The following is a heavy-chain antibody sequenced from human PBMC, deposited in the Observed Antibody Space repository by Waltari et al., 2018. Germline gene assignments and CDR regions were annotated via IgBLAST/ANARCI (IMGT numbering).Heavy chain of an antibody. Sequence: EVQLVESGGGLVQPGGSLRLSCAASGFTFSSYWMSWVRQAPGKGLEWVANIKEDGREKYYVDSVKGRFTISRDNAKNSLYLQMNSLRAEDTAVYYCARVRSSGWYSDYWGQGTLVTVSS. V-gene: IGHV3-7*04. D-gene: IGHD6-19*01. CDR3: ARVRSSGWYSDY. CDR1: GFTFSSYW. J-gene: IGHJ4*02. CDR2: IKEDGREK.